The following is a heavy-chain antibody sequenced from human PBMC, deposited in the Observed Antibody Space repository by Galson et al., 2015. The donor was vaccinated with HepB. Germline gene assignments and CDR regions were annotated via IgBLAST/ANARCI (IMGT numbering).Heavy chain of an antibody. CDR2: TYYRSKWYN. CDR3: ARGQFTMVRGVIFYYYGMDV. V-gene: IGHV6-1*01. CDR1: GDSVSSNSAA. J-gene: IGHJ6*02. D-gene: IGHD3-10*01. Sequence: CAISGDSVSSNSAAWNWIRQSPSRGLEWLGRTYYRSKWYNDYAVSVKSRITINPDTSKNQFSPQLNSVTPEDTAVYYCARGQFTMVRGVIFYYYGMDVWGQGTTVTVSS.